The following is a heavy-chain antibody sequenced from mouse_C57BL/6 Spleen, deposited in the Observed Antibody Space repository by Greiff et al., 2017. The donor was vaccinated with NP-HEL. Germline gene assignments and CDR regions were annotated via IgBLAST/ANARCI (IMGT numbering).Heavy chain of an antibody. CDR2: IDPNSGGT. V-gene: IGHV1-72*01. J-gene: IGHJ4*01. Sequence: QVQLQQPGAELVKPGASVKLSCKASGYTFTSYWMHWVKQRPGRGLEWIGRIDPNSGGTKYNEKFKSKATLTVDKPSSTAYMQLSSLTSDDSAVYYCARSRIAYSNLYAMDYWGQGTSVTVSS. D-gene: IGHD2-5*01. CDR3: ARSRIAYSNLYAMDY. CDR1: GYTFTSYW.